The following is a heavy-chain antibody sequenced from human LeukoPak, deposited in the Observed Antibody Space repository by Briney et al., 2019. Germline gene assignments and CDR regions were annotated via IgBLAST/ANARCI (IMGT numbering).Heavy chain of an antibody. CDR1: GYSFNSYW. J-gene: IGHJ6*02. CDR2: IYSGDSDT. V-gene: IGHV5-51*01. CDR3: ARHGDLGYYDSSGYWGK. D-gene: IGHD3-22*01. Sequence: GESLQISFKGSGYSFNSYWIGWVRPMPGKGMEWMGIIYSGDSDTRYSPSFQGQVTISADKSISTAYLQWSSLKASDTAMYYCARHGDLGYYDSSGYWGKWGQGTTVTVSS.